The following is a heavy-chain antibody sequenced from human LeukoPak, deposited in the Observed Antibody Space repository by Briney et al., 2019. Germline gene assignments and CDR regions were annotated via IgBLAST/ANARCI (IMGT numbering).Heavy chain of an antibody. CDR1: GFTCSSYT. CDR3: AKDLFRGRSYPIARNYYYYMDV. D-gene: IGHD2-21*01. CDR2: ISFDGSNK. V-gene: IGHV3-30*14. Sequence: GGSLRLSCAASGFTCSSYTMHWVRQTPGKGLEWVAVISFDGSNKYYADSVKGRFTISRDNSKNTLYLQMNSLRAEDTAVYYSAKDLFRGRSYPIARNYYYYMDVWGKGTTVTVSS. J-gene: IGHJ6*03.